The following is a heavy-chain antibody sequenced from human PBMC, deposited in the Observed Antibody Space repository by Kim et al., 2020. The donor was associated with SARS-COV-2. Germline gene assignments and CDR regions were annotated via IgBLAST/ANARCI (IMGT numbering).Heavy chain of an antibody. D-gene: IGHD2-2*01. J-gene: IGHJ6*02. CDR1: GYTFTSYG. CDR2: ISAYNGNT. Sequence: ASVKVSCKASGYTFTSYGISWVRQAPGQGLEWMGWISAYNGNTNYAQKLQGRVTMTTDTSTSTAYMELRSLRSDDTAVYYCAREPDCSSTSCYFSRVVSDYYYGMDVWGQGTTVTVSS. V-gene: IGHV1-18*04. CDR3: AREPDCSSTSCYFSRVVSDYYYGMDV.